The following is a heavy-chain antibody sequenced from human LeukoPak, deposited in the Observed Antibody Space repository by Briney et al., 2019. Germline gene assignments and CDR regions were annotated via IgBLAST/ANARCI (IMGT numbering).Heavy chain of an antibody. Sequence: PSETLSLTCTVSGGSIRSYYWSWLRQPPGKGLEWIGYIYYSGSTNYNPSLKSRVTISVDTSKNQFSLKLSSVTAADTAVYYCARRIAAAGTVDYWGQGTLVTVSS. D-gene: IGHD6-13*01. CDR2: IYYSGST. CDR1: GGSIRSYY. CDR3: ARRIAAAGTVDY. J-gene: IGHJ4*02. V-gene: IGHV4-59*08.